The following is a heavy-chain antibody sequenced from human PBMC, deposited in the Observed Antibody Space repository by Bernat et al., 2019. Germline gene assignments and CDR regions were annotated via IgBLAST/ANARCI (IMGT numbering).Heavy chain of an antibody. CDR2: INGDGRRT. D-gene: IGHD2-21*01. CDR1: GFTIINYW. Sequence: EVQLVESGGGLVQPGGSLRLSCAASGFTIINYWMHRVRQAPGKGLVWVSHINGDGRRTTYADSVKGRFTISRDDAKNTVYLQMNSLRDEDTAVYYCARDRFYSPEHWGQGILVTVSS. CDR3: ARDRFYSPEH. J-gene: IGHJ1*01. V-gene: IGHV3-74*01.